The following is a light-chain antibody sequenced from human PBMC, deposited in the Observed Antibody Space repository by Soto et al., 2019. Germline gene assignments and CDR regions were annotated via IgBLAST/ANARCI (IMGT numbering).Light chain of an antibody. Sequence: SYELTQPPSVSLSPGQTASITCSGDKLGDKYACWYQEKPGQSPVLVIYQDSKRPSGIPERFSGSNSGNTATLTISGTQAMDEADYYCQAWDSSNVVFGGGTKLTV. CDR2: QDS. V-gene: IGLV3-1*01. J-gene: IGLJ2*01. CDR3: QAWDSSNVV. CDR1: KLGDKY.